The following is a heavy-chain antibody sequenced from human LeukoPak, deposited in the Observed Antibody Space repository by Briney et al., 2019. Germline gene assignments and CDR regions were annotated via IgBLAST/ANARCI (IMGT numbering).Heavy chain of an antibody. D-gene: IGHD3-22*01. CDR1: GFTFSSYW. J-gene: IGHJ4*02. CDR2: IKKDGSEK. CDR3: ARDPYDSSGYYPFDY. V-gene: IGHV3-7*01. Sequence: GGSLRLSCAASGFTFSSYWMSWVRQAPGKGLEWVANIKKDGSEKYYVDSVRGRFTISRDNAKNSLYLQMNSLRAEDTAVYYCARDPYDSSGYYPFDYWGQGTLVTVSS.